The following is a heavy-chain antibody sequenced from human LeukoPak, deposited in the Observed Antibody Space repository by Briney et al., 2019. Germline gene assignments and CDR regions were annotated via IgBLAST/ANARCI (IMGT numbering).Heavy chain of an antibody. CDR1: GFTFSAYV. V-gene: IGHV3-23*01. J-gene: IGHJ4*02. CDR2: ISGSGAST. Sequence: GGSLRLSCAASGFTFSAYVMNWVRQAPGKGLEWVAGISGSGASTYYADSVKGRFTISRDNSKNTLHLQMNSLRAEDTAVYYCAKPHSSSSYYFDYWGQGTLVTVSS. D-gene: IGHD6-13*01. CDR3: AKPHSSSSYYFDY.